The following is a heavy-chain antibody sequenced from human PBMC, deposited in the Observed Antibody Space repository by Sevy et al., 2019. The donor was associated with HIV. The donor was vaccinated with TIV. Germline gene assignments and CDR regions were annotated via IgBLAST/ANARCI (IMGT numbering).Heavy chain of an antibody. Sequence: GESLKISCKGSGYSFTSYWISWVRQMPGKGLEWMGRIDPSDSYTNYSPSFQGHVTISAVKSISTAYLQWSSLKASDTAMYYCARQQKVWWGGYDWRDYYYYMDVWGKGTTVTVSS. D-gene: IGHD5-12*01. J-gene: IGHJ6*03. CDR3: ARQQKVWWGGYDWRDYYYYMDV. CDR2: IDPSDSYT. V-gene: IGHV5-10-1*01. CDR1: GYSFTSYW.